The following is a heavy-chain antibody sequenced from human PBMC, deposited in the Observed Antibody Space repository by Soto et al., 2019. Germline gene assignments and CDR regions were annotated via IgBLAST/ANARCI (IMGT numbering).Heavy chain of an antibody. Sequence: ASVKVSCKASGYTFTGYYMHWVRQAPGQGLEWMGWINPNSGGTNYAQKFQGWVTMTRDTSISTAYMELSRLRSDDTAVYYCARGPNVGYCRSTSCYNDWFDPWGQGTPVTVSS. CDR3: ARGPNVGYCRSTSCYNDWFDP. CDR1: GYTFTGYY. D-gene: IGHD2-2*02. V-gene: IGHV1-2*04. J-gene: IGHJ5*02. CDR2: INPNSGGT.